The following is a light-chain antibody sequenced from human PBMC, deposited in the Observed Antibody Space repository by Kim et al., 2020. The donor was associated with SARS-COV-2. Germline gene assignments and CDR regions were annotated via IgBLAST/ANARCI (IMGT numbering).Light chain of an antibody. J-gene: IGLJ2*01. V-gene: IGLV3-1*01. CDR2: RES. Sequence: SYELTQPPSVSVSPGQTASIPCSGDDLDDKYVAWYQQRTGQSPDLVIYRESERPSGSPERFSGSNAGNPANLTISGTQAIDEAAYYCQAWDRGAMVFGGG. CDR1: DLDDKY. CDR3: QAWDRGAMV.